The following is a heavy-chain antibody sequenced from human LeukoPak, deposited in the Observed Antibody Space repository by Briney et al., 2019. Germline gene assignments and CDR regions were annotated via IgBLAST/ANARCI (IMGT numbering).Heavy chain of an antibody. CDR1: GYTFSNYG. Sequence: ASVKVSCMASGYTFSNYGITWVRQAPGQGLEWMGWITTDNGNTNYAQNLQGRVTMTTDTSTSTAYMELRSLRSDDTAVYYCAKGRGSTPRYWGEGTLVTVSS. CDR2: ITTDNGNT. CDR3: AKGRGSTPRY. J-gene: IGHJ4*02. V-gene: IGHV1-18*01. D-gene: IGHD5-12*01.